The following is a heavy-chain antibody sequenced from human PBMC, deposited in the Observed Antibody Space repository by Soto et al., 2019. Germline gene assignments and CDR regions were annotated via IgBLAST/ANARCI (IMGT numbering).Heavy chain of an antibody. D-gene: IGHD5-18*01. CDR2: IKKDGSEK. CDR1: GFPFSGYW. J-gene: IGHJ4*02. CDR3: ARSGYTYGRPFDY. Sequence: EVQLVESGGGLVQPGGSLRLSCASSGFPFSGYWMRWVRQAPGRGLEWVANIKKDGSEKYYLDSVKGRFTISRDNAKNSLFLQMDSLRAEDTAMYYCARSGYTYGRPFDYWGQGTLVTVSS. V-gene: IGHV3-7*01.